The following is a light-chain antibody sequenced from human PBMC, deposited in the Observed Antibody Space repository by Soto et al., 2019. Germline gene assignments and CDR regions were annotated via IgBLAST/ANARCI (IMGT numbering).Light chain of an antibody. J-gene: IGKJ1*01. CDR1: QSISSY. V-gene: IGKV1-39*01. CDR3: QQSYSTPQT. Sequence: DIQMAQAPSSLSASVGDRVTITCRASQSISSYLNWYQQKPGKAPKLLIYAASSLQSGVPSRFSGSGSGTDFTLTISSLQPEDFATYYCQQSYSTPQTFGQGTNVEIK. CDR2: AAS.